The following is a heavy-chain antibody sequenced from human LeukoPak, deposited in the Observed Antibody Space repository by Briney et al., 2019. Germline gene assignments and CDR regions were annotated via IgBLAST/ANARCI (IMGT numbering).Heavy chain of an antibody. D-gene: IGHD3-9*01. CDR2: ISYDGSNK. Sequence: GGSLRLSCAASGFTFSSYGMHWVRQAPGKGLEWVAVISYDGSNKYYADSVKGRFTISRDNSKNTLYLQMNSLRAEDTAVYYCAKVADPSYYDIPTFDYWGQGTLVTVSS. J-gene: IGHJ4*02. V-gene: IGHV3-30*18. CDR3: AKVADPSYYDIPTFDY. CDR1: GFTFSSYG.